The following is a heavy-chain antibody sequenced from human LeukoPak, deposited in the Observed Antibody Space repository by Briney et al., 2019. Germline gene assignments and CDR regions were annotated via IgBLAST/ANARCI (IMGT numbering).Heavy chain of an antibody. J-gene: IGHJ3*02. V-gene: IGHV3-21*01. D-gene: IGHD3-3*01. CDR1: GFTFSSYS. CDR3: ARAQFPHYDFWSRRHAFDI. CDR2: ISSSSSYI. Sequence: GGSLRLSCAASGFTFSSYSMNWVRQAPGKGLEWVSSISSSSSYIYYADSVKGRFTISRDNAKNSLYLQMNSLRAEDTAVYYCARAQFPHYDFWSRRHAFDILGKGTMVTVSS.